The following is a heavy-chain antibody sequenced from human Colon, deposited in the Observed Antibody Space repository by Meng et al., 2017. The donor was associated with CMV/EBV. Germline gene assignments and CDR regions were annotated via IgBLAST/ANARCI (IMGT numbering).Heavy chain of an antibody. V-gene: IGHV4-61*01. J-gene: IGHJ5*01. CDR2: VYFSGGA. CDR1: RGSVSSGSFY. D-gene: IGHD2-2*03. CDR3: ARTPFVGFCSTTNCFRNWFDS. Sequence: SETLSLTCTVSRGSVSSGSFYWSWIRHPPGKGLEWIGFVYFSGGATYNPSLKGRVTMSVNTSKNQFSLRLSSVTAADTAVYYCARTPFVGFCSTTNCFRNWFDSWGQGTQVTVSS.